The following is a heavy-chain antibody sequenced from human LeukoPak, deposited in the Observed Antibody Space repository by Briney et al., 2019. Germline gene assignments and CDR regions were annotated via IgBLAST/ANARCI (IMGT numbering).Heavy chain of an antibody. J-gene: IGHJ4*02. CDR3: TTDGPTELYGSGSYYKNGALDY. CDR2: IKSKTDGGTT. V-gene: IGHV3-15*01. D-gene: IGHD3-10*01. Sequence: GGSLRLSCAASGFTFSNAWMSWVRQAPGKGLEWVGRIKSKTDGGTTDYAAPVKGRFTISRDDSKNTLYLQMNSLKTEDTAVYYCTTDGPTELYGSGSYYKNGALDYWGQGTLVTVSS. CDR1: GFTFSNAW.